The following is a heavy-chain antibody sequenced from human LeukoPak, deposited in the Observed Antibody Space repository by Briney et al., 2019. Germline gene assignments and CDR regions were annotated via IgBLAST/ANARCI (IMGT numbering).Heavy chain of an antibody. Sequence: GGSLRLSCAASGFTFSSYSMNWVRQAPGKGLEWVSSISSSSSYIYYADSVKGRVTISRDNARDSLYLQMNTLRAEDTAVYYCARENRNYFHTSGHIRGAFDIWGQGTMVTVSS. CDR2: ISSSSSYI. J-gene: IGHJ3*02. V-gene: IGHV3-21*01. CDR1: GFTFSSYS. CDR3: ARENRNYFHTSGHIRGAFDI. D-gene: IGHD3-22*01.